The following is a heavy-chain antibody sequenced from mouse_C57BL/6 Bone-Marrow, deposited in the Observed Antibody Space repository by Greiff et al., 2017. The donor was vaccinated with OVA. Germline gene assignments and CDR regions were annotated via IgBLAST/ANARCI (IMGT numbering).Heavy chain of an antibody. Sequence: VQLQQSGAELVRPGASVKLSCTASGFNIKDDYMHWVKQRPEQGLEWIGWIDPENGDTEYASKFPGKATITADTSSNTAYLQLSSPTSEDTAVYYCNTSHYYGSSFSSYCSFEVWGKGKAVPVPS. J-gene: IGHJ1*03. CDR2: IDPENGDT. D-gene: IGHD1-1*01. CDR1: GFNIKDDY. CDR3: NTSHYYGSSFSSYCSFEV. V-gene: IGHV14-4*01.